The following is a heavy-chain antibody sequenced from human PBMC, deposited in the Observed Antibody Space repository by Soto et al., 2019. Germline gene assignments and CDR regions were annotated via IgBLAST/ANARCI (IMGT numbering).Heavy chain of an antibody. D-gene: IGHD6-13*01. J-gene: IGHJ6*02. CDR2: IYHSGST. V-gene: IGHV4-38-2*01. CDR3: AGSSWYGYYYYGMDV. Sequence: PWETLSLTCAVSGYSISSGYYWGWIRQPPGKGLEWIGSIYHSGSTYYNPSLKSRVTISVDTSKNQFSLKLSSVTAADTAVYYCAGSSWYGYYYYGMDVWGQGTTVTVSS. CDR1: GYSISSGYY.